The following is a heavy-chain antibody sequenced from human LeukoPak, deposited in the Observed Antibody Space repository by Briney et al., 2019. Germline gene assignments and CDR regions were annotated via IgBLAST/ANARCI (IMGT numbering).Heavy chain of an antibody. J-gene: IGHJ6*02. D-gene: IGHD2-15*01. Sequence: GESLKISCKGSGYSFTSYWIGWVRQMPGKGLEWMGIIYPGDSDTRHSPSFQGQVTISADKSISTAYLQWSSLKASDTAMYYCARHSSTDEGYYYYDMDVWGQGTTVTVSS. V-gene: IGHV5-51*01. CDR1: GYSFTSYW. CDR3: ARHSSTDEGYYYYDMDV. CDR2: IYPGDSDT.